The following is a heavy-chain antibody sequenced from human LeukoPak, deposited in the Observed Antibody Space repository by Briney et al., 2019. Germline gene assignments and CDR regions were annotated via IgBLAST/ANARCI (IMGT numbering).Heavy chain of an antibody. CDR2: ISYDGSNK. Sequence: GGSLRLSCAASGFTFSSYAMHWVRQAPGKGLEWVAVISYDGSNKYYTDSVKGRFTISRDNSKNTLYLQMNSLRAEDTAVYYCASGVSGYYYIDYWGQGTLVTVSS. J-gene: IGHJ4*02. CDR3: ASGVSGYYYIDY. D-gene: IGHD3-22*01. CDR1: GFTFSSYA. V-gene: IGHV3-30-3*01.